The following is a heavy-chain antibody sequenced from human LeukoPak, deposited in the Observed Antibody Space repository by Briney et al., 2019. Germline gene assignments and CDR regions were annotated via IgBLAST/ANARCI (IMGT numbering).Heavy chain of an antibody. CDR3: ARLPFNSGYEYFDY. CDR1: GYSISSGYD. Sequence: SETLSLTCTVSGYSISSGYDWGWIRQPPGKGLEWIGSIYYRRTTYYNPSLKSRVTISADTSMNQFSLRLTSVTAADTAVYSCARLPFNSGYEYFDYWGQGTLVTVSS. CDR2: IYYRRTT. D-gene: IGHD5-12*01. J-gene: IGHJ4*02. V-gene: IGHV4-38-2*02.